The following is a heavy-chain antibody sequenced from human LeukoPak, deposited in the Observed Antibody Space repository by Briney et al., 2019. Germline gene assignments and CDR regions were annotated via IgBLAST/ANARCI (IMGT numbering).Heavy chain of an antibody. D-gene: IGHD3-22*01. Sequence: GGSLRLSCAASGFTFSSYAMSWVRQAPGKGLEWVSAISGSGGSTYYADSVKGRFTISRDNSKNTLYLQMNSLRAEDTAVYYCARDAVDYESSVHYSGNWFDPWGQGTLVTVSS. CDR3: ARDAVDYESSVHYSGNWFDP. CDR1: GFTFSSYA. J-gene: IGHJ5*02. CDR2: ISGSGGST. V-gene: IGHV3-23*01.